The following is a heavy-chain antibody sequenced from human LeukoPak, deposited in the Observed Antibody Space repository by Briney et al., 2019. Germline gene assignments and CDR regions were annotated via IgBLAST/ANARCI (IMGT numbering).Heavy chain of an antibody. CDR1: GDSVSSDSAA. CDR2: TYYRSKWYY. J-gene: IGHJ4*02. Sequence: SQTLSLTCAISGDSVSSDSAAWNWIRQSPSRGLEWLGRTYYRSKWYYDYALAVKSRITINPDTSKNQFSLQLNSVTPEDTAVYYCARSPSPYSSGWYFDYWGQGTLVTVSS. CDR3: ARSPSPYSSGWYFDY. D-gene: IGHD6-19*01. V-gene: IGHV6-1*01.